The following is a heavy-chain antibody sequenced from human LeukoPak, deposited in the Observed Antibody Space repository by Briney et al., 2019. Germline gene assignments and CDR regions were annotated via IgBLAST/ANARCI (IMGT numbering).Heavy chain of an antibody. Sequence: GASVKVSCKASGGTFSSYAISWVRQAPGQGLEWMAWISAYSGNTEYAQKMQGRVTMTTDTSTSTAYMALRNLISDDAAVYFCARDAVSTVTAGGIDYWGQGTLVTVSS. V-gene: IGHV1-18*01. J-gene: IGHJ4*02. CDR3: ARDAVSTVTAGGIDY. CDR2: ISAYSGNT. CDR1: GGTFSSYA. D-gene: IGHD2-21*02.